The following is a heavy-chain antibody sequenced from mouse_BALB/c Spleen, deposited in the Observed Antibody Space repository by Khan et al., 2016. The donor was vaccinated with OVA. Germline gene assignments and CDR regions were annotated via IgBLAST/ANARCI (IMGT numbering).Heavy chain of an antibody. CDR3: ARMARTIN. CDR1: GFPFRSYG. CDR2: INSNGGST. V-gene: IGHV5-6-3*01. Sequence: EVQLVESGGGLVQPGGSLKLSCAASGFPFRSYGMSWVRQTPDKRLELVATINSNGGSTYYPDSVKGRFTISRDNAKNTLYLKMSSLKSEDTAMYYCARMARTINWGQGTTLTVSS. J-gene: IGHJ2*01.